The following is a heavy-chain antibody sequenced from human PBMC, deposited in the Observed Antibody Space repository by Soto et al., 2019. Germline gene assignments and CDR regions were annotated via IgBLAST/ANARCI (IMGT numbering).Heavy chain of an antibody. CDR2: ISNYDGYT. CDR1: GYSFSTYG. Sequence: ASVKVSCKASGYSFSTYGFHWVRQVPGQGLEWMGWISNYDGYTKLAQIFQGRVTVTTDTSTNTGHMELRSLTSDDTAVYYCARGDPGKLTLDYWGQGTLVTVS. D-gene: IGHD3-16*01. CDR3: ARGDPGKLTLDY. J-gene: IGHJ4*02. V-gene: IGHV1-18*01.